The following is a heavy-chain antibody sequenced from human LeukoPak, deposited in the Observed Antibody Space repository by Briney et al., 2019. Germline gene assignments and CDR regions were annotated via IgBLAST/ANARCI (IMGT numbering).Heavy chain of an antibody. V-gene: IGHV3-30-3*01. CDR2: ISYDGSNK. CDR3: ARGGFDP. CDR1: GFTFSSYA. D-gene: IGHD1-26*01. Sequence: PGRSLRHSCAASGFTFSSYAMHWVRKAPSKGLEWVAVISYDGSNKYYADSVKGRFTISRDNSKNTLYLQMNSLRAEDTAVYYCARGGFDPWGQGTLVTVSS. J-gene: IGHJ5*02.